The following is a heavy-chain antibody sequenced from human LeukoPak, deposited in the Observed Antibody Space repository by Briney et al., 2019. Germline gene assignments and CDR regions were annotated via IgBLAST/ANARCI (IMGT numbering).Heavy chain of an antibody. J-gene: IGHJ6*02. CDR1: GFTFSNYA. CDR3: ARDYLSDYYYYGMDV. D-gene: IGHD2/OR15-2a*01. CDR2: ISGSGGTT. Sequence: GGSLRLSCATSGFTFSNYAVSWVRQAPGKGLEWVSSISGSGGTTYYADSVKGRFTISRDNAKNSLYLQMNSLRAEDTALYYCARDYLSDYYYYGMDVWGQGTTVTVSS. V-gene: IGHV3-23*01.